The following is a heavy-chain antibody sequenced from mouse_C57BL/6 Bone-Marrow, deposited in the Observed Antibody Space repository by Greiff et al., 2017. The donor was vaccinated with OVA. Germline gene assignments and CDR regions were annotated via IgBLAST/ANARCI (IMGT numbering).Heavy chain of an antibody. J-gene: IGHJ1*03. D-gene: IGHD2-1*01. V-gene: IGHV1-15*01. CDR1: GYTFTDYE. CDR3: TRDGNYLHWYFDV. CDR2: IDPETGGT. Sequence: QVQLKESGAELVRPGASVTLSCKASGYTFTDYEMHWVKQTPVHGLEWIGAIDPETGGTASNQKFKGKAILTADKSSSTAYMELCSLTSEDSAVYYCTRDGNYLHWYFDVWGTGTTVTVSS.